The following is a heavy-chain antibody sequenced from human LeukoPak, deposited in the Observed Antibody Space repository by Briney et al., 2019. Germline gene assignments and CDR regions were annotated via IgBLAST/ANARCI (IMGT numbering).Heavy chain of an antibody. V-gene: IGHV3-53*01. D-gene: IGHD3-10*01. J-gene: IGHJ6*02. CDR1: GFTVSSNY. CDR2: IYSGGST. Sequence: GGSLRLSCAASGFTVSSNYMSWVRQAPGKGLEWVSVIYSGGSTYYADSVKGRLTISRDNSKNTLYLQMNSLRAEDTAVYYCARDRGVEAYYYGSGSPYYYYGMDVWGQGTTVTVSS. CDR3: ARDRGVEAYYYGSGSPYYYYGMDV.